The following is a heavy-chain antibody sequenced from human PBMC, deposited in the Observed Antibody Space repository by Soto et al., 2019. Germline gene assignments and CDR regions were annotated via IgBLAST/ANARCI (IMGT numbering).Heavy chain of an antibody. J-gene: IGHJ5*02. CDR3: ARKVVVVPAANGWFDP. V-gene: IGHV4-59*01. CDR1: GGSISSYY. Sequence: PSETLSLTCTVSGGSISSYYWSWIRQPPGKGLEWIGYIYYSGSTNYNPSLKSRVTISVDTSKNQFSLKLSSVTAADTAVYYCARKVVVVPAANGWFDPWGQGTLVTAPQ. D-gene: IGHD2-2*01. CDR2: IYYSGST.